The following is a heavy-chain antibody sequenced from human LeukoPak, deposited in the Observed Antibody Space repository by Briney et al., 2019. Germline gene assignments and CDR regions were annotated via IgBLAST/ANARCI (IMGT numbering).Heavy chain of an antibody. CDR2: IIPIFGTA. J-gene: IGHJ3*02. CDR1: GGTFSSYA. Sequence: WASVKVSCKASGGTFSSYAISWVRQAPGQGLEWMGGIIPIFGTANYAQKFQGRVTITTDESTSTAYMELSSLRSEDTAVYYCARGAAEQHLRDAFDIWGQGTLVTVSS. D-gene: IGHD6-13*01. V-gene: IGHV1-69*05. CDR3: ARGAAEQHLRDAFDI.